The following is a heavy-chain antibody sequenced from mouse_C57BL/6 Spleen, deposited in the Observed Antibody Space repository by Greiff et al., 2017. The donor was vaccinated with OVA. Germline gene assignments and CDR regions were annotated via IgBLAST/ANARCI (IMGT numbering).Heavy chain of an antibody. Sequence: QVQLKQSGAELVKPGASVKLSCKASGYAFSSYWLNWVKQRPGKGLEWIGQIYPGDGDTNYNGKFKGKATLTVDKSSSTAYMQLSSLTSEDSAVYYCARKMDLSYYVDYWGQGTTLTVSS. CDR1: GYAFSSYW. V-gene: IGHV1-80*01. D-gene: IGHD1-1*01. CDR2: IYPGDGDT. J-gene: IGHJ2*01. CDR3: ARKMDLSYYVDY.